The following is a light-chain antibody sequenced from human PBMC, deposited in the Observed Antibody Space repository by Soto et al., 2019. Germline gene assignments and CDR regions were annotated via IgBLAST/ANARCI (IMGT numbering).Light chain of an antibody. J-gene: IGKJ5*01. CDR1: QSVSSY. V-gene: IGKV3-11*01. Sequence: EIVLTQSPATLSLFPGERATLSCRASQSVSSYLAWYQQKPGQAPRLLIYDASNRATGIPARFSGSGSGTDFTLTISSLEPEDFAVYYCQQRSNSYTFGQGTRLEIK. CDR2: DAS. CDR3: QQRSNSYT.